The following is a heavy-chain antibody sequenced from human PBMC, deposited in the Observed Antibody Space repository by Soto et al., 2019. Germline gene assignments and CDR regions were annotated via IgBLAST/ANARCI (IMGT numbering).Heavy chain of an antibody. CDR3: ASSYIAVADPYYFDY. Sequence: LETLSLTCTVSGGSISSYYWSWIRQPPGKGLEWIGYIYYSGSTNYNPSLKSRVTISVDTSKNQFSLKLSSVTAADTAVYYCASSYIAVADPYYFDYWGQGTLVTVSS. V-gene: IGHV4-59*01. J-gene: IGHJ4*02. CDR2: IYYSGST. CDR1: GGSISSYY. D-gene: IGHD6-19*01.